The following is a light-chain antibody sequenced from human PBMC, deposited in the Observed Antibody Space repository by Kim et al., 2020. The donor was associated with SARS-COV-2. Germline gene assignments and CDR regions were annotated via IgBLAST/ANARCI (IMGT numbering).Light chain of an antibody. CDR3: QQHNNWPLT. J-gene: IGKJ4*01. Sequence: VSQGERATFSCRAGQSVNTHLAWYQQKPGQAPRLLIYGVSTRATGIPARFSGSGSGTEFALTISSLQSEDFAVYYCQQHNNWPLTFGGGTKVDIK. V-gene: IGKV3-15*01. CDR1: QSVNTH. CDR2: GVS.